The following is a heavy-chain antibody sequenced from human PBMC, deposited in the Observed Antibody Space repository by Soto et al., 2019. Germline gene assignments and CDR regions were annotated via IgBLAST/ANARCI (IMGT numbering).Heavy chain of an antibody. D-gene: IGHD3-10*01. Sequence: QVLLQESGPGLVKPSETLSLSCTVSGGSISSYHWSWIRQTPGKGLEWIGYVHYSWGSNYNPSLKSRVAISLDTSKSQFSLKLTSVTATDTAVYYCARQGFGALNGLVDVWGQGTTVTVSS. J-gene: IGHJ6*02. CDR3: ARQGFGALNGLVDV. CDR1: GGSISSYH. CDR2: VHYSWGS. V-gene: IGHV4-59*08.